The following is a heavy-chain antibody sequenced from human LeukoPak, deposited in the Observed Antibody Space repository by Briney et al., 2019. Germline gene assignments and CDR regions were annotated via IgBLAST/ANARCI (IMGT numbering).Heavy chain of an antibody. CDR2: IYHRGST. CDR1: GGSISSGDYY. J-gene: IGHJ3*02. V-gene: IGHV4-39*07. CDR3: ARYRNCGSDCYDAFDI. Sequence: SETLSLTCTVSGGSISSGDYYWSWIRQPPGKGLEWIGGIYHRGSTYYNPSLKSRVTISVDTSKNQFSLKLNSVTAADTAVYYCARYRNCGSDCYDAFDIWGQGTMVTVSS. D-gene: IGHD2-21*02.